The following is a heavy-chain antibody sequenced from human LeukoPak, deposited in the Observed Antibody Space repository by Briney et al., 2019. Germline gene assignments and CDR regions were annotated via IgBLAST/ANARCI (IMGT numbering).Heavy chain of an antibody. V-gene: IGHV3-23*01. CDR1: GFTFSSYG. CDR3: AKGYSSSWYGSWFDP. J-gene: IGHJ5*02. Sequence: GGSLRLSCAASGFTFSSYGMRWVRQAPGKGLEWVSAISGSGGSTYYADSVKGRFTISRDNSKNTLYLQMHSLRAEDTAVYYCAKGYSSSWYGSWFDPWGQGTLVTVSS. D-gene: IGHD6-13*01. CDR2: ISGSGGST.